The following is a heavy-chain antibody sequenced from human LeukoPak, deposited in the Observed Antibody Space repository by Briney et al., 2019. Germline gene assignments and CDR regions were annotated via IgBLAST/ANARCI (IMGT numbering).Heavy chain of an antibody. J-gene: IGHJ4*02. CDR1: GFTFDDHG. CDR3: ARDYSTVTTFFDY. D-gene: IGHD4-17*01. V-gene: IGHV3-20*04. Sequence: GGSLRLSCAASGFTFDDHGMSWVRHAPGKGLEWVSGIKWDGGRTGYADSVKGRFTISRDNAKNSLYLQMNSLRAEDTAVYYCARDYSTVTTFFDYWGQGTLVTVSS. CDR2: IKWDGGRT.